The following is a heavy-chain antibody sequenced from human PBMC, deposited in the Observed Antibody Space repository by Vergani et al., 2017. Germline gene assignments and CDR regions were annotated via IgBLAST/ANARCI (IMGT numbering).Heavy chain of an antibody. CDR1: GGSISSSSYY. J-gene: IGHJ1*01. D-gene: IGHD2-2*01. CDR2: IYYSGGT. V-gene: IGHV4-39*01. CDR3: ARQGGDIVVVPATVYFQH. Sequence: QLQLQESGPGLVKPSETLSLTCTVSGGSISSSSYYWGWIRQPPGKGLEWIGSIYYSGGTYYNPSLKSRVTISVDTSKNQFSLKLSSVTAADTAVYYCARQGGDIVVVPATVYFQHWGQGTLVTVSS.